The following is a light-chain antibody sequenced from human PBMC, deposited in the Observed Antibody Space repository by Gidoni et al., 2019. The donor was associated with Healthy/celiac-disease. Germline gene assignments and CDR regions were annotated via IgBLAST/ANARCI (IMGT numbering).Light chain of an antibody. V-gene: IGKV3-20*01. Sequence: EIVLTQSPVTMSLSPGERATLSCSASQSVSSSYLAWYQHKPVQAPRLLIYGASSRATGIPDRFSGSGSGTDFTLTISRLEPEDFAVYYCQQYGSSPLTFXGXTKVEIK. CDR3: QQYGSSPLT. J-gene: IGKJ4*01. CDR1: QSVSSSY. CDR2: GAS.